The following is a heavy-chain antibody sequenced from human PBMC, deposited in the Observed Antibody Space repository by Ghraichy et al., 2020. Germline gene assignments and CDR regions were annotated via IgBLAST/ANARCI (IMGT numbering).Heavy chain of an antibody. CDR2: IIPILGIA. CDR1: GGTFSSYT. D-gene: IGHD4-17*01. J-gene: IGHJ4*02. CDR3: ASSLARDYGVY. V-gene: IGHV1-69*02. Sequence: SVKVSCKASGGTFSSYTISWVRQAPGQGLEWMGRIIPILGIANYAQKFQGRVTITADKSTSTAYMELSSLRSEDTAVYYCASSLARDYGVYWGQGTLVTVSS.